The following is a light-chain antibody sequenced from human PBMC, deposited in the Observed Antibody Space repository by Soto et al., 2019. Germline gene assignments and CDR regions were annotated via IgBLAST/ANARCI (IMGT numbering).Light chain of an antibody. Sequence: EVVVTQSPATVSVSPGEKATVSCRASQSVSSNLAWYQQKPGQAPRLLIYGASTRATGIPARFSGSGSGTEFTLTIGSLQSEDFAVYYCHQYDNWPKTFGQGTRLEIK. J-gene: IGKJ5*01. V-gene: IGKV3-15*01. CDR3: HQYDNWPKT. CDR1: QSVSSN. CDR2: GAS.